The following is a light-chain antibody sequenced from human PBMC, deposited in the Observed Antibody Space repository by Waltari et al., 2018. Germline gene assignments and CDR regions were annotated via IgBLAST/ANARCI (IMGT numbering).Light chain of an antibody. Sequence: QPVLTQPPSASGSPGQSVTISCTGSSSDIGAYKYVSLYQQYPGKGPKLIIYDTNKRPSGIPDRFSASKSGNTASLTISGLQAEDEADYHCSSYAGGYVHYVFGTGTKVT. V-gene: IGLV2-8*01. CDR3: SSYAGGYVHYV. CDR1: SSDIGAYKY. CDR2: DTN. J-gene: IGLJ1*01.